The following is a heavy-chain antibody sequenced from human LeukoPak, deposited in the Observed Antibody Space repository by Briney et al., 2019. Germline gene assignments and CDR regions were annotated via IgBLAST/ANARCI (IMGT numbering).Heavy chain of an antibody. CDR2: IYTSGST. CDR1: GGSISSGSYY. J-gene: IGHJ4*02. CDR3: ARGGDVLVKPEFDY. V-gene: IGHV4-61*02. Sequence: SETLSLTCTVSGGSISSGSYYWSWIRQPAGKGLEWIGRIYTSGSTDYNPSLKSRVTISVDTSKNQFSLKLSSVTAADTAVYYCARGGDVLVKPEFDYWGQGTLVTVSS. D-gene: IGHD2-15*01.